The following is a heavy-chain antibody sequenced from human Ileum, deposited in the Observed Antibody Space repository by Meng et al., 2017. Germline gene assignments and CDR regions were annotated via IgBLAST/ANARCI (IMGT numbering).Heavy chain of an antibody. CDR3: ARDRRDSSGWFYFDY. V-gene: IGHV4-59*02. D-gene: IGHD6-19*01. J-gene: IGHJ4*02. Sequence: QGRLQEPGPGLVRPSETLSLTCTVSGGSVSSSWSWIRQPPGKGLEWIGHIYYSGNTNYNPSLKSRVTISVDTSKNQFSLKLSSVTAADTAVYFCARDRRDSSGWFYFDYWAQGTLVTVSS. CDR1: GGSVSSS. CDR2: IYYSGNT.